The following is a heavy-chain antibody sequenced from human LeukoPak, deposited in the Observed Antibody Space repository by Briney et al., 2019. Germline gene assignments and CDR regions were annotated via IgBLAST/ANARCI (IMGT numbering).Heavy chain of an antibody. Sequence: GGSLRLSCAASGFSFNDAWTSWVRQAPGKGLEWVGRIKRKTDGGTTDYAAPVKGRFTISRDDSKTSLYLQMNNLKTEDTAVYYCTTDTRRVVVPKWGQGTLVTVPS. V-gene: IGHV3-15*01. D-gene: IGHD2-15*01. CDR1: GFSFNDAW. CDR2: IKRKTDGGTT. J-gene: IGHJ4*02. CDR3: TTDTRRVVVPK.